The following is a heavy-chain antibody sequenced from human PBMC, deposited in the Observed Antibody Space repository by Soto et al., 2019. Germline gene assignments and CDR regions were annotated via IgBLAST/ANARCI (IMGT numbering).Heavy chain of an antibody. J-gene: IGHJ6*02. CDR3: ARRGSEVAGPYYYYGMDV. Sequence: SETLSLTCTVSGGSFSGYYWSWIRQPPGKGLEWIGEINHSGSTNYNPSLKSRVTISVDTSKNQFSLKLSSVTAADTAVYYCARRGSEVAGPYYYYGMDVWGQGTTVTVSS. CDR1: GGSFSGYY. CDR2: INHSGST. V-gene: IGHV4-34*01. D-gene: IGHD6-19*01.